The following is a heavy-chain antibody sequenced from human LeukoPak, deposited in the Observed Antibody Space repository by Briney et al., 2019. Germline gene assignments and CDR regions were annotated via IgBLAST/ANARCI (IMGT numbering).Heavy chain of an antibody. CDR2: IIPIFATA. V-gene: IGHV1-69*13. J-gene: IGHJ4*02. D-gene: IGHD1-26*01. CDR3: ARGPTTTRSHFDY. Sequence: ASVKVSCKASGGTFSSYAISWVRQAPGQGLEWMGGIIPIFATANYAQKFQGRVTITADESTSTAYMELSSLRSEDTAVYYCARGPTTTRSHFDYWGQGTLVTVSS. CDR1: GGTFSSYA.